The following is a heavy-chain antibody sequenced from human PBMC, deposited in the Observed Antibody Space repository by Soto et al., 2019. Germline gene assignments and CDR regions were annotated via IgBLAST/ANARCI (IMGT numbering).Heavy chain of an antibody. J-gene: IGHJ4*02. V-gene: IGHV3-30*18. Sequence: QVQLVESGGGVVQPGRSLRLSCAASGFTFSSYSMHWVRQAPGKGLEWVAVISYDGSNKYYADSVKGRFTISRDNSKNTLYLQMNSLRAEDTAVYYCAKEDRGYFDYWGQGTLVTVSS. D-gene: IGHD3-10*01. CDR1: GFTFSSYS. CDR3: AKEDRGYFDY. CDR2: ISYDGSNK.